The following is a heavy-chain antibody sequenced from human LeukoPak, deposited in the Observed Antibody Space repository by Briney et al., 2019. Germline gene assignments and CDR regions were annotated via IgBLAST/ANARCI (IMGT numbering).Heavy chain of an antibody. CDR3: ARESLTWLQSRTSWFDP. CDR1: GFPFSSYA. Sequence: ESLGLSCAASGFPFSSYAMSWVRQAPGKGLEWIGTIYYSGSTYYNPSLKSRVTISVDSSKNQFSLRLSSVTAADTAVYYCARESLTWLQSRTSWFDPWGQGTLVTVSS. CDR2: IYYSGST. J-gene: IGHJ5*02. D-gene: IGHD5-24*01. V-gene: IGHV4-39*07.